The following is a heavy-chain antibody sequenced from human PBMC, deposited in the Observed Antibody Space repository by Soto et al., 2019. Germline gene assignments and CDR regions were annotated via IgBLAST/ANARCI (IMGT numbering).Heavy chain of an antibody. V-gene: IGHV1-69*08. CDR3: ARDYRGGYDFDAFDI. CDR2: LIPILGIA. D-gene: IGHD5-12*01. CDR1: GGTFSSYT. Sequence: QVQLVQSGAEVKKPGSSVKVSCKASGGTFSSYTISWVRQAPGQGLEWMGRLIPILGIANYAQKFQGRVTITADKSTSTAYMELSSLRSEDTAVYYCARDYRGGYDFDAFDIWGQGTMVTVSS. J-gene: IGHJ3*02.